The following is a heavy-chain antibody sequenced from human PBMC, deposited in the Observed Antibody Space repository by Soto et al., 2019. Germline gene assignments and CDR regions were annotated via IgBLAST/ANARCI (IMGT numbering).Heavy chain of an antibody. CDR3: ARETPSYYYDSSGYYTPSPPY. J-gene: IGHJ4*02. V-gene: IGHV3-21*01. CDR1: GFTFSSYS. CDR2: ISSSSSYI. Sequence: GGSLRLSCAASGFTFSSYSMNWVRQAPGKGLEWVSSISSSSSYIYYADSVKGRFTISRDNAKNSLYLQMNSLRAEDTAVYYCARETPSYYYDSSGYYTPSPPYWGQGTLVTVSS. D-gene: IGHD3-22*01.